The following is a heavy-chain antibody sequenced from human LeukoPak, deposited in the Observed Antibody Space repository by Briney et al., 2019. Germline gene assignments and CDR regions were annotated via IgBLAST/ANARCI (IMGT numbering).Heavy chain of an antibody. Sequence: GASVKVSCKXSGYTFTSYGISWVRQSPGQGLEWMEWISAYNGNTNYAQKLQGRVTMTTDTSTGTAYMELRSLRSDDTAVYYCAILSRYSSSSGEDYWGQGTLVTVSS. V-gene: IGHV1-18*01. CDR1: GYTFTSYG. D-gene: IGHD6-6*01. J-gene: IGHJ4*02. CDR2: ISAYNGNT. CDR3: AILSRYSSSSGEDY.